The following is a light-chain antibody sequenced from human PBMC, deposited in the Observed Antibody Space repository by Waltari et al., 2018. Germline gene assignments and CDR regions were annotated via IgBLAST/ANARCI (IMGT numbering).Light chain of an antibody. CDR1: TSDVCSYNY. J-gene: IGLJ2*01. Sequence: QSALTQPASVSGSPGQSITISCTGTTSDVCSYNYVSWYQHHPGKAPTLMIYAVTNRTSGLSNRFPGSKSGNTASLTITELQAEDEADYYCSSYAGNDLVIFGGGTKLTVL. CDR3: SSYAGNDLVI. CDR2: AVT. V-gene: IGLV2-14*01.